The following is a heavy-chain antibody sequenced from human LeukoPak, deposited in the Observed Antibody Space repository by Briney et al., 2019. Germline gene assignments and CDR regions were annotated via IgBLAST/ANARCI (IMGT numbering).Heavy chain of an antibody. D-gene: IGHD1-26*01. J-gene: IGHJ6*03. V-gene: IGHV3-21*01. CDR2: IISITTYI. CDR1: GFTFSTYS. Sequence: GGSLRLSCAASGFTFSTYSMNWVRQAPGKGLEWVSSIISITTYIYYADSMKGRFTISRDNAKNSLYLQLNSLRVEDTAVYYCARDEWVGATNYMDVWGKGTTVTVSS. CDR3: ARDEWVGATNYMDV.